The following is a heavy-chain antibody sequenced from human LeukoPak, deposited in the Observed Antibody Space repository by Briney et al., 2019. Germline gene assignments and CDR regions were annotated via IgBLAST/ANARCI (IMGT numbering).Heavy chain of an antibody. CDR3: ARLSDILTGYYGY. J-gene: IGHJ4*02. CDR2: TIPIFGTA. Sequence: SVKVSCKASGGTFSSYAISWVRQAPGQGLEWMGGTIPIFGTANYAQRFQGRVTITADKSTSTAYMELSSLRSEDTAVYYCARLSDILTGYYGYWGQGTLVTVSS. CDR1: GGTFSSYA. D-gene: IGHD3-9*01. V-gene: IGHV1-69*06.